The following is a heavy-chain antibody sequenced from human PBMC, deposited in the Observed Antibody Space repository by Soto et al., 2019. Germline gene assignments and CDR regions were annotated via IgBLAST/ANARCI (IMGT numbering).Heavy chain of an antibody. CDR1: GGSISSGGYY. D-gene: IGHD3-10*01. V-gene: IGHV4-31*03. CDR2: IHHSGST. Sequence: SETLSLTCNVSGGSISSGGYYWSWIRQHPGKGLEWIGNIHHSGSTFYNPSLKSRVSISVDTSKNQCCLKLSSVTAADTAVYFCVRGVLSWGQGTLVTVSS. CDR3: VRGVLS. J-gene: IGHJ1*01.